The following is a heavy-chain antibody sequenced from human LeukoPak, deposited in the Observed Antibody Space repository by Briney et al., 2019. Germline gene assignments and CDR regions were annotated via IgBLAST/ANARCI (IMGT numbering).Heavy chain of an antibody. V-gene: IGHV3-23*01. Sequence: GGSLRLSCAASGFTFSNYVMNWVRQAPGKGPEWVSSISDSGSGTYYADSVKGRCTMSRDNSKNTLYLQMNSLRAEDTAVYYCAKDLEWELLRSRYFDYWGQGTLVTVSS. D-gene: IGHD1-26*01. CDR1: GFTFSNYV. J-gene: IGHJ4*02. CDR2: ISDSGSGT. CDR3: AKDLEWELLRSRYFDY.